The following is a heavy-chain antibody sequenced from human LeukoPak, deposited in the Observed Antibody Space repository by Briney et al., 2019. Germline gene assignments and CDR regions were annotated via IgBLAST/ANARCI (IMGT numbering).Heavy chain of an antibody. V-gene: IGHV3-23*01. Sequence: PGGSLRLSCAASGFTFSNYAMSWVRQPPGKGLEGVSGISGSGGSTYYADPVKGRFTISRDNSKNTLYLQRNSLRAEDTAVYYCAQTGCSSTSCYIVYWGQGTLVTVSS. CDR1: GFTFSNYA. J-gene: IGHJ4*02. CDR3: AQTGCSSTSCYIVY. D-gene: IGHD2-2*02. CDR2: ISGSGGST.